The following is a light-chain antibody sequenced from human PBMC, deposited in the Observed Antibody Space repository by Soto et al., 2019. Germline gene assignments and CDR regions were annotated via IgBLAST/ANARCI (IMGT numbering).Light chain of an antibody. CDR3: LQKSNYPLT. CDR2: SAS. CDR1: QGGRGD. J-gene: IGKJ4*01. V-gene: IGKV1-6*01. Sequence: IQMTQSPSSLSASVGDRVTITCRARQGGRGDGGWYQQKTGKTTKLLIYSASTLQSGVPSRSSGSGSGTEFTLTISGLQPEDFASYYCLQKSNYPLTFGGGTKVEIK.